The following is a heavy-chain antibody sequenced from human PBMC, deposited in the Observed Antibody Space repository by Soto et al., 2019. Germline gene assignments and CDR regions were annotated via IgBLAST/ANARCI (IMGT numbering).Heavy chain of an antibody. CDR1: GGSISSGGYY. CDR2: IYYSGST. Sequence: QVQLQESGPGLVKPSQTLSLTCTVSGGSISSGGYYWSWIRQHPGKGLEWIGYIYYSGSTYYNPSLKSRVTISVDPSKNQFSLKLSSVTAADTAVYYCAREYRSTMVRGVTRFDPWCQGTLVTVSS. V-gene: IGHV4-31*03. J-gene: IGHJ5*02. D-gene: IGHD3-10*01. CDR3: AREYRSTMVRGVTRFDP.